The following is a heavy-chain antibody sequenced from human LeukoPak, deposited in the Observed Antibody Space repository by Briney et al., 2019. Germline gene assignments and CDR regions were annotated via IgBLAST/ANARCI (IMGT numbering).Heavy chain of an antibody. V-gene: IGHV4-59*01. D-gene: IGHD1/OR15-1a*01. J-gene: IGHJ4*02. CDR1: GGSISSYY. CDR3: ARGEHSVAV. CDR2: IYYSGST. Sequence: SETLSLTCTVSGGSISSYYWSWIRQPPGKGLEWFGYIYYSGSTNYNPSLKSRVTISVDTSKNQFSLKLSSVTAADTAVYYCARGEHSVAVWGQGTLVTVSS.